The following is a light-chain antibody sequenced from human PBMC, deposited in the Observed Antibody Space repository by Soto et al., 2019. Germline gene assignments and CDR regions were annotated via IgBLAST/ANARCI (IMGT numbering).Light chain of an antibody. J-gene: IGKJ1*01. CDR1: QSVSNNY. CDR3: QQYGSSGT. Sequence: EIVLTQSPGTLYLSPGERATLCCRASQSVSNNYLAWYQQKPGQAPRLLIYGASNRATGIPDRFSGSGSGTDFTLTISRLEPEDFAVYYCQQYGSSGTFGQGTKVDI. CDR2: GAS. V-gene: IGKV3-20*01.